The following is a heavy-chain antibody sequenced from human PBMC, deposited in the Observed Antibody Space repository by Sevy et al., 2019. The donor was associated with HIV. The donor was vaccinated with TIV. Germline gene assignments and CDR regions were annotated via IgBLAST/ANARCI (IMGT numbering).Heavy chain of an antibody. D-gene: IGHD4-4*01. CDR1: GFTFSDYY. CDR2: ITSSGDTI. Sequence: GGSLRLSCAASGFTFSDYYMTWIRQAPGKGLEWVAYITSSGDTIYSADSVKGRFTISRDNAKNSLYLQMNNLRAEDTAVYYCAREYDYSHYAFDYWGQGTLVTVSS. CDR3: AREYDYSHYAFDY. V-gene: IGHV3-11*01. J-gene: IGHJ4*02.